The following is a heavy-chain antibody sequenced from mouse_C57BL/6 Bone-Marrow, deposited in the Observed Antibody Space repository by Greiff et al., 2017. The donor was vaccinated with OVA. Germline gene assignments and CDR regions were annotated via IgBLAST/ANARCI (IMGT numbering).Heavy chain of an antibody. CDR2: IYPGSGST. CDR1: GYTFTSYW. J-gene: IGHJ3*01. Sequence: QVQLQQPGAELVKPGASVKMSCKASGYTFTSYWITWVKQRPGQGLEWIGDIYPGSGSTNYNEKFKSKATLTVDTSSSTAYMQLSSLTSEDTAVYYCTTRDYGSSLWFAYWGQGTLVTVSA. V-gene: IGHV1-55*01. D-gene: IGHD1-1*01. CDR3: TTRDYGSSLWFAY.